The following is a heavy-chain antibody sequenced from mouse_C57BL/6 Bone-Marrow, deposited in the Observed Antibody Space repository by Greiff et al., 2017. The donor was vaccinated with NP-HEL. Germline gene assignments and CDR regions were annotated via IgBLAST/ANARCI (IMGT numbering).Heavy chain of an antibody. CDR3: VSDGYLWYFDV. D-gene: IGHD2-3*01. CDR2: IRSKSNNYAT. J-gene: IGHJ1*03. CDR1: GFSFNTYA. Sequence: DVMLVESGGGLVQPKGSLKLSCAASGFSFNTYAMNWVRQAPGKGLEWVARIRSKSNNYATYYADSVKDRFTISRDDSESMLYLQMNNLKTEDTAMYYCVSDGYLWYFDVWGTGTTVTVSS. V-gene: IGHV10-1*01.